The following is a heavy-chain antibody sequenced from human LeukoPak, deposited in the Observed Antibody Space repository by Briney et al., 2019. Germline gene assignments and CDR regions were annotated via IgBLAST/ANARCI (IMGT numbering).Heavy chain of an antibody. Sequence: GGSLRLSCAASGFTFTSYSMSWVRQAPGKGLEWVSGTSDRGDYTYYADSVKGRFTISRDSSKNTLFLQMNSLRAEDTALYFCARKAQYNGHYPLDYWGQGTLVTVSS. D-gene: IGHD1-7*01. CDR3: ARKAQYNGHYPLDY. CDR1: GFTFTSYS. CDR2: TSDRGDYT. J-gene: IGHJ4*02. V-gene: IGHV3-23*01.